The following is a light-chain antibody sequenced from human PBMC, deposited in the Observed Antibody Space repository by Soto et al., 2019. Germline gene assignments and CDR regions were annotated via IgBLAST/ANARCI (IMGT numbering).Light chain of an antibody. Sequence: QSALTQPASVSGSPGQSITISCTGTSSDVGNYNLVSWYQQHPGKAPKLIIYEAFKRPSGVSNRFSGSKSGTTASLTISGLQAEDEADYYCCSYATTATGVFGGGTKLTVL. CDR1: SSDVGNYNL. CDR2: EAF. V-gene: IGLV2-23*01. CDR3: CSYATTATGV. J-gene: IGLJ3*02.